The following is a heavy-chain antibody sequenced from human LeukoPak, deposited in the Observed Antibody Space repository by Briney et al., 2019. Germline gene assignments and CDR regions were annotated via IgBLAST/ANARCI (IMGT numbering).Heavy chain of an antibody. CDR2: ISSSGSTI. D-gene: IGHD6-19*01. V-gene: IGHV3-48*03. J-gene: IGHJ5*02. Sequence: GGSLRLSCAASGFTFSSYEMNWVRQAPGKGLEWVSYISSSGSTIYYADSVKGRFTISRDNAKNSLYLQMNSLRAEDTAVYYCAKVRIAVAGLWFDPWGQGTLVTVSS. CDR1: GFTFSSYE. CDR3: AKVRIAVAGLWFDP.